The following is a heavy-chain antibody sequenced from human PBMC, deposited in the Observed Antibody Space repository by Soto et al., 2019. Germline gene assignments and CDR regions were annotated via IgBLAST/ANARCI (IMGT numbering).Heavy chain of an antibody. V-gene: IGHV5-10-1*01. Sequence: GESLKIYCRRSGYSFARYWITWVRQKPGKGLEWMGRIDPSDSQTYYSPSFRGHVTISATKSITTVFLQWSSLRASDTAMYYCARQIYDSDTGPNFQYYFDSWGQGTLVTVSS. CDR3: ARQIYDSDTGPNFQYYFDS. CDR1: GYSFARYW. J-gene: IGHJ4*02. CDR2: IDPSDSQT. D-gene: IGHD3-22*01.